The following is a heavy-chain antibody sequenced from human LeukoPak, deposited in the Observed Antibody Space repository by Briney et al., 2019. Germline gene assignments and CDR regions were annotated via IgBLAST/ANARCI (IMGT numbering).Heavy chain of an antibody. CDR1: GFTFSSYA. CDR3: ARDSSSWYFSGDAFDI. Sequence: PGGSLRLSCAASGFTFSSYAMHWVRQAPGKGLEWVSGISGSGEKTYYADFAKGRFTISRDTSRNTLYLQMNSLRAEDTAVYYCARDSSSWYFSGDAFDIWGQGTMVTVSS. D-gene: IGHD6-13*01. J-gene: IGHJ3*02. CDR2: ISGSGEKT. V-gene: IGHV3-23*01.